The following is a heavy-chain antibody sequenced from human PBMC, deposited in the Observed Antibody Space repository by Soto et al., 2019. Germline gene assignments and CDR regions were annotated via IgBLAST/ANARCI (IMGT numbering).Heavy chain of an antibody. CDR1: GFTFSSYW. Sequence: PGGSLRLCCAASGFTFSSYWMHWVRQAPGKGLVWVSRINSDESSANYADSVKGRFTISRDSAKNTVYLQMSSLSDEDTAMYFCARGVESTRNPRDVWGQGTTGSVS. D-gene: IGHD2-15*01. CDR2: INSDESSA. CDR3: ARGVESTRNPRDV. J-gene: IGHJ6*02. V-gene: IGHV3-74*01.